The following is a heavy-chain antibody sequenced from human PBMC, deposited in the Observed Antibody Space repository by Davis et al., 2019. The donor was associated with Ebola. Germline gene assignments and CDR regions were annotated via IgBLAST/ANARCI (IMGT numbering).Heavy chain of an antibody. Sequence: AASVKVSCKASGYTFTGYYMHWVRQAPGQGLEWMGWINPNSGGTNYAQKFQGRVTMTRDTSISTAYMELSRLRPDDTAVYYCARDNNYDYVWGSYRPNNWFDPWGQGTLVTVSS. V-gene: IGHV1-2*02. D-gene: IGHD3-16*02. CDR2: INPNSGGT. CDR3: ARDNNYDYVWGSYRPNNWFDP. CDR1: GYTFTGYY. J-gene: IGHJ5*02.